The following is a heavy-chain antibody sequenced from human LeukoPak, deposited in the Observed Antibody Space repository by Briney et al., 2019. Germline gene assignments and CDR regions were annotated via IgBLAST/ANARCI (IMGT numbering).Heavy chain of an antibody. V-gene: IGHV1-46*01. CDR1: GYTFTGYY. CDR3: ARDNSVGDNAWWFDP. D-gene: IGHD1-26*01. CDR2: INPTGGST. J-gene: IGHJ5*02. Sequence: ASVKVSCKASGYTFTGYYMHWVRQAPGQGLEWMGLINPTGGSTGYAQKFQGRVTMTRDMSTSTDYMELSSLRSEDTAIYYCARDNSVGDNAWWFDPWGQGPWSPSPQ.